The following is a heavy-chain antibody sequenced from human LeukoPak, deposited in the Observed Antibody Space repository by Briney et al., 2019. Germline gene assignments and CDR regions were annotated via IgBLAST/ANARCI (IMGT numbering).Heavy chain of an antibody. CDR1: GGSFGGYY. Sequence: SETLSLTCAVYGGSFGGYYWSWIRQPPGKGLEWIGEINHSGSTNYNPSLKSRVTISVDTSKNQFSLKLSSVTAADTAVYYCARGFHRYSYGFGVYYFDYWGQGTLVTVSS. D-gene: IGHD5-18*01. CDR3: ARGFHRYSYGFGVYYFDY. V-gene: IGHV4-34*01. J-gene: IGHJ4*02. CDR2: INHSGST.